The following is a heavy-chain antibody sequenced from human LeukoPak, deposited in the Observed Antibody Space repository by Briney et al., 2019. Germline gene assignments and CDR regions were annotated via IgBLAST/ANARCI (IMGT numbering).Heavy chain of an antibody. D-gene: IGHD3-10*01. CDR3: ARAASGSLNWFDP. J-gene: IGHJ5*02. Sequence: PSETLSLTCTVSGGSIRSDFWSWIRQPPGKGLEWIGYVYYSGSTNYNPSLKSRVTISVDTSKNQFSLKLSSVTAADTAVYYCARAASGSLNWFDPWGQGTLVTVSS. CDR1: GGSIRSDF. V-gene: IGHV4-59*01. CDR2: VYYSGST.